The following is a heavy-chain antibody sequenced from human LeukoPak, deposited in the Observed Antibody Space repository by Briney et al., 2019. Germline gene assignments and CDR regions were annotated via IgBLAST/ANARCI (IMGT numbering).Heavy chain of an antibody. CDR3: ARGAEGVAATDSNFDY. V-gene: IGHV3-21*01. Sequence: GGSLRLSCAASGFTFSNYGMAWVSPVPGQGLQWVSAISDSGSSYIYYADSVKGRFTISRDNARNSLYLQMNSLRAEDTAVFYCARGAEGVAATDSNFDYWGQGTLVTVSS. D-gene: IGHD6-13*01. CDR1: GFTFSNYG. J-gene: IGHJ4*02. CDR2: ISDSGSSYI.